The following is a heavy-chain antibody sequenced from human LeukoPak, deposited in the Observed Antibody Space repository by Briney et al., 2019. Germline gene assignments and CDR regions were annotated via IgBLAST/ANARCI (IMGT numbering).Heavy chain of an antibody. CDR2: ISGSGGST. CDR1: GFTFSSYA. D-gene: IGHD2-15*01. J-gene: IGHJ4*02. V-gene: IGHV3-23*01. CDR3: AKAVRRYCSGGSCYYYFDY. Sequence: PGGSLRLSCAASGFTFSSYAMSWVRQAPGKGLEWVSAISGSGGSTYYADSVKGRFTISRDSSKNTLYLQMNSLRAEDTAVYYCAKAVRRYCSGGSCYYYFDYWGQGTLVTVSS.